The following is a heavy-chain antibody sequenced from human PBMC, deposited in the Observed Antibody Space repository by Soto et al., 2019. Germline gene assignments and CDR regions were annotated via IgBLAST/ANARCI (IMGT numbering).Heavy chain of an antibody. D-gene: IGHD3-9*01. J-gene: IGHJ3*02. CDR1: GGSISSGGYY. CDR3: ARTENSYYDILTGNDAFDI. CDR2: IYYSGST. V-gene: IGHV4-31*03. Sequence: PSETLSLTCTVSGGSISSGGYYWSWIRQHPGKGLEWIGYIYYSGSTYYNPSLKSRVTISVDTSKNQFSLKLSSVTAADTAVYYCARTENSYYDILTGNDAFDIWGQGTMVTVSS.